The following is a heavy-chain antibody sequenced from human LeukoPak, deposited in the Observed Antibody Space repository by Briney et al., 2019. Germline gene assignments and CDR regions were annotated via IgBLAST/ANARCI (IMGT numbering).Heavy chain of an antibody. CDR1: GGSFSGYY. CDR2: INHSGST. CDR3: ARRIALYHGDYGWYFDL. D-gene: IGHD4-17*01. Sequence: SETLSLTCAVYGGSFSGYYWSWIRQPPGKGLEWIGEINHSGSTNYNPSLKSRVTISVDTSKNQFSLKLSSVTAADTAVYYCARRIALYHGDYGWYFDLWGRGTLVTVSS. V-gene: IGHV4-34*01. J-gene: IGHJ2*01.